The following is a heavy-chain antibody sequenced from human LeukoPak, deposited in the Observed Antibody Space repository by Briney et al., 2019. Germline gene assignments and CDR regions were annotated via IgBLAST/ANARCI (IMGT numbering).Heavy chain of an antibody. CDR1: GFTFSSYA. J-gene: IGHJ4*02. CDR2: ISYDGSNK. V-gene: IGHV3-30*04. D-gene: IGHD5-24*01. Sequence: GSLRLSCAASGFTFSSYAMHWVRQAPGKGLGWVAVISYDGSNKYYADSVKGRFTISRDNSKNTLYLQMNSLRAEDTAVYYCAGERWGVWGQGTLVTVSS. CDR3: AGERWGV.